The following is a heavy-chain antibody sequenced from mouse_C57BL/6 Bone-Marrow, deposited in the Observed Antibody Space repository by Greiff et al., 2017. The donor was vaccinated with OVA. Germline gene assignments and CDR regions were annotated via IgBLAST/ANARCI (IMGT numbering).Heavy chain of an antibody. CDR1: GFTFSDFY. V-gene: IGHV7-1*01. D-gene: IGHD2-13*01. CDR3: ARWGDVGWYFDV. Sequence: EVKLVESGGGLVQSGRSLRLSCATSGFTFSDFYMEWVRQAPGKGLEWIAASRNKANDYTTEYSASVKGRFIVSRDTSQSILYLQMNALRAEDTAIYYCARWGDVGWYFDVWGTGTTVTVSS. CDR2: SRNKANDYTT. J-gene: IGHJ1*03.